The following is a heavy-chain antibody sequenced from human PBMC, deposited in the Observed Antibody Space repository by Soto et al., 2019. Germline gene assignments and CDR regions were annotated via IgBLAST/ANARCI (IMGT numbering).Heavy chain of an antibody. J-gene: IGHJ6*02. Sequence: EASVKVSCKASGYTLTSYAMHWVRQAPGQRLEWMGWINAGNGNTKYSQKFQGRVTITRDTSASTAYMELSSLRSEDTAVYYCASSGPYYDILTGSPPHHHRYGMDVWGQGTTVTVSS. V-gene: IGHV1-3*01. CDR2: INAGNGNT. CDR1: GYTLTSYA. CDR3: ASSGPYYDILTGSPPHHHRYGMDV. D-gene: IGHD3-9*01.